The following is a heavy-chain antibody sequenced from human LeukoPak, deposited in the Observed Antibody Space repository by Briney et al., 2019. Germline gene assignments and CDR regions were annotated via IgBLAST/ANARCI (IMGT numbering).Heavy chain of an antibody. J-gene: IGHJ4*02. V-gene: IGHV3-48*04. CDR3: ATSPGMEVDY. Sequence: PGGSLRLSCAASGFTFSSYAMHWVRQAPGKGLEWVSYISSSGSTIYYADSVKGRFTISRDNAKNSLYLQMNSLRAEDTAVYYCATSPGMEVDYWGQGTLVTVSS. CDR1: GFTFSSYA. CDR2: ISSSGSTI. D-gene: IGHD6-13*01.